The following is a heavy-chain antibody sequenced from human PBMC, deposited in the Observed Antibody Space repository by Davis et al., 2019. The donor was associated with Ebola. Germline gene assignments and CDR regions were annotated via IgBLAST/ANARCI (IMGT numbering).Heavy chain of an antibody. V-gene: IGHV3-23*01. J-gene: IGHJ4*02. CDR2: VSVPGLT. Sequence: GESLKISCTGSGFSFSDYAMSWVRQAPGKGLEWVSDVSVPGLTHYADPVKGRFTISRDISKNTVYLQMNSLRVEDTAIYYCAKDIQGGSSYLDYWGKGTQVTVSS. CDR1: GFSFSDYA. CDR3: AKDIQGGSSYLDY. D-gene: IGHD3-16*01.